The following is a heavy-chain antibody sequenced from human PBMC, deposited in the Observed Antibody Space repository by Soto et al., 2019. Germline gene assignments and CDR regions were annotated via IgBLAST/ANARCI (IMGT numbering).Heavy chain of an antibody. CDR3: ASWSYYYDSSGYGTLDY. Sequence: ASVKVSCKASGYTFTSYGISWVRQAPGQGLEWMGWISAYNGNTNYAQKLQGRVTMTTDTSTSTAYMELRSLRSDDTAVYYCASWSYYYDSSGYGTLDYWGQGTLVTVS. CDR2: ISAYNGNT. J-gene: IGHJ4*02. V-gene: IGHV1-18*01. CDR1: GYTFTSYG. D-gene: IGHD3-22*01.